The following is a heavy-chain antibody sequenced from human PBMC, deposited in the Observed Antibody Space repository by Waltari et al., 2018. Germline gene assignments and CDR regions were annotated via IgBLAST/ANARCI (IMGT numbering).Heavy chain of an antibody. CDR1: GFTFNYAW. D-gene: IGHD3-22*01. J-gene: IGHJ6*03. CDR2: IKSKTDGGTT. Sequence: EVQLVESGGALIKPGGSLRLSCAASGFTFNYAWMTWVRQAPGKGLEWIGRIKSKTDGGTTDYAAPVKGRFSISRDDSKNTLYLQMNSLKIEDTAVYYCTTDQDTMIAVVNSSRYMDVWGKGTTVTVSS. V-gene: IGHV3-15*02. CDR3: TTDQDTMIAVVNSSRYMDV.